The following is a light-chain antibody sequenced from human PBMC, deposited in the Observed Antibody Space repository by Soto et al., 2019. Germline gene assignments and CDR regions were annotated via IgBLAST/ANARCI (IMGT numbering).Light chain of an antibody. J-gene: IGLJ3*02. CDR2: GNS. CDR3: QSYDSSLSRRV. Sequence: VLTQPPSVSGAPGQRVTISCTGSSSNFGAGYDVHWYQQLPGTAPKLLIFGNSNRPSGVPDRFSGSKSGTSASLAITGLQAEDEADYYCQSYDSSLSRRVFGGGTKLTVL. CDR1: SSNFGAGYD. V-gene: IGLV1-40*01.